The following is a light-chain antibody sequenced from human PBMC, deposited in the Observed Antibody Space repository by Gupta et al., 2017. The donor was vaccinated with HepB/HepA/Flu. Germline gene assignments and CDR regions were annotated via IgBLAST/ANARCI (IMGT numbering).Light chain of an antibody. CDR2: TND. V-gene: IGLV1-40*01. J-gene: IGLJ3*02. CDR1: SSNIGAGYG. CDR3: QSFDSGLTGPL. Sequence: QSVLTQPPSVSGAPGQRVTISCTGSSSNIGAGYGVHWYQKLPGTAPRLLIYTNDNRPSGVPERFSASKSGTSASLAITGLQAEDEADYYCQSFDSGLTGPLFGGGTKLTVL.